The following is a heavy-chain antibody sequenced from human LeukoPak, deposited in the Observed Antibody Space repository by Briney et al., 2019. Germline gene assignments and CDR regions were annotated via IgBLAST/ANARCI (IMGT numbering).Heavy chain of an antibody. Sequence: GASVKVSCKVSGYTLTELSMHWVRQAPGKGLGWMGGFDPEDGETIYAQKFQGRVTMTEDTSTDTAYMELSSLRSEDTAVYYCATGGSPVTRVDSGSYYFDYWGQGTLVTVSS. CDR2: FDPEDGET. D-gene: IGHD1-26*01. V-gene: IGHV1-24*01. J-gene: IGHJ4*02. CDR1: GYTLTELS. CDR3: ATGGSPVTRVDSGSYYFDY.